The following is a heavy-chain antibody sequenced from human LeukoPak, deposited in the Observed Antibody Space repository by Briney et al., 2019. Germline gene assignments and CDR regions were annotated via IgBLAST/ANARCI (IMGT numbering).Heavy chain of an antibody. CDR3: AKEGYCSSTSCGNGMDV. CDR2: ISASGGGT. J-gene: IGHJ6*02. CDR1: GFTFSSYA. V-gene: IGHV3-23*01. D-gene: IGHD2-2*01. Sequence: GALRLSCAASGFTFSSYAMSGVRQAPGKGLEWVSGISASGGGTYYADSVKGRFTISRDNSKNTLYLQMNSLRAEDTAVYYCAKEGYCSSTSCGNGMDVWGQGTTVTVSS.